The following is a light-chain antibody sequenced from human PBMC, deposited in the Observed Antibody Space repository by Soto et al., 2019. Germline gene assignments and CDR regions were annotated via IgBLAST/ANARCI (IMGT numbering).Light chain of an antibody. V-gene: IGLV2-14*01. CDR1: SSDVCGYNY. Sequence: QSALTQPASVSGSPGQSITISCTGTSSDVCGYNYVSWYQHHPGKAPKLMIYEVVNRPSGVSNRFSGSKSGITASLTISGLQAEDEADYYCTSYTSSSPLVFGTGTKLTVL. J-gene: IGLJ1*01. CDR3: TSYTSSSPLV. CDR2: EVV.